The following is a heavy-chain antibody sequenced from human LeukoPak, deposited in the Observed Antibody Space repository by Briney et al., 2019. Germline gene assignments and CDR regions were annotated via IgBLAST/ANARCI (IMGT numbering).Heavy chain of an antibody. CDR1: GGSISSGSHY. V-gene: IGHV4-31*03. CDR3: ARDRGPAAGGTYFDY. J-gene: IGHJ4*02. D-gene: IGHD6-13*01. Sequence: SETLSLTCTVSGGSISSGSHYWSWIRQHPEKGLGWIGYIYYSGITYYNPSLKSRVTISVDTSKNQFSLKLTSVTAADTAVYYCARDRGPAAGGTYFDYWGQGTLVTVSS. CDR2: IYYSGIT.